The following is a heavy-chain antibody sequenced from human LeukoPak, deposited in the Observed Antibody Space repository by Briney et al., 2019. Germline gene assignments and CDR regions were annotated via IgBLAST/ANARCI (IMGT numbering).Heavy chain of an antibody. V-gene: IGHV3-20*04. CDR1: GFTFDDYG. CDR3: ARRRGEYYYYMDV. CDR2: ITWNAGST. D-gene: IGHD3-16*01. J-gene: IGHJ6*03. Sequence: GGSLRLSCAASGFTFDDYGISWVRQAPGKGLEWVSGITWNAGSTSYADSMKGRFTISRDNAKNSLYLQMNSLRVEDTALYYCARRRGEYYYYMDVWGKGTTVTVSS.